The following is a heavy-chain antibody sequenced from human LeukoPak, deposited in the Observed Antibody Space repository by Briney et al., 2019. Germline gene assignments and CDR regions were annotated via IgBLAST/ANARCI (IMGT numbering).Heavy chain of an antibody. CDR2: INPSCGST. CDR3: ARDTFEYSSSPRARYYYYMDV. V-gene: IGHV1-46*01. J-gene: IGHJ6*03. D-gene: IGHD6-6*01. Sequence: ASVKVSCKASGYTFTSYYMHWVRQAPGQGLEWMGIINPSCGSTSYAQKFQGRVTMTRDTSTSTVYMELSSLRSEDTAVYYCARDTFEYSSSPRARYYYYMDVWGKGTTVTVSS. CDR1: GYTFTSYY.